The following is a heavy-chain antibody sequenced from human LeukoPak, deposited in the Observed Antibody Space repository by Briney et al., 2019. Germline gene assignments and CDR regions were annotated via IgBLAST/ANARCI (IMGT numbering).Heavy chain of an antibody. J-gene: IGHJ2*01. V-gene: IGHV4-61*02. CDR3: ATEYGSSWSYWYFDL. Sequence: SETLSLTCTVSGGSIYRGSYYWSWIRQPAGKGLEWLGRIYSSGSTKYNPSLKGRVTMSVDTSKNQFSLNLTSATAADTAVYYCATEYGSSWSYWYFDLWGRGTLVTVSS. CDR1: GGSIYRGSYY. D-gene: IGHD6-13*01. CDR2: IYSSGST.